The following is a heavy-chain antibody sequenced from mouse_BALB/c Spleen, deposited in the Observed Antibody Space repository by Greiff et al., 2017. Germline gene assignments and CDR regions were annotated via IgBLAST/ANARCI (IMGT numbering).Heavy chain of an antibody. CDR2: ISTYYGNT. D-gene: IGHD1-2*01. CDR1: GYTFTDYA. J-gene: IGHJ4*01. V-gene: IGHV1-67*01. Sequence: QVQLQQSGPELVRPGVSVKISCKGSGYTFTDYAMHWVKQSHAKSLEWIGVISTYYGNTNYNQKFKGKATMTVDKSSSTAYMELARLTSEDSAIYYCARVLRLGGYYAMDDWGQGTSVTVSS. CDR3: ARVLRLGGYYAMDD.